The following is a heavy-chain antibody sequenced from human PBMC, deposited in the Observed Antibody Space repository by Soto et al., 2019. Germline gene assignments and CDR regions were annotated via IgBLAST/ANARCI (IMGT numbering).Heavy chain of an antibody. Sequence: EVQLLESGGGLVQPGGSLRLSCEVPGFTFSSYAMSWVRLAPGKGLEWVSGISSSGGSTFYADSVKGRFTISRDNSKNILYLQVNSLRAEDTVVYYCAKPMGLSAFDIWGQGPMVTVSS. CDR3: AKPMGLSAFDI. CDR1: GFTFSSYA. CDR2: ISSSGGST. J-gene: IGHJ3*02. V-gene: IGHV3-23*01.